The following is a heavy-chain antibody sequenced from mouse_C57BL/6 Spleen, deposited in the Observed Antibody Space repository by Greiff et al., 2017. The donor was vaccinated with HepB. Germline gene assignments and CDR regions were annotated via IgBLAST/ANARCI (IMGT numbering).Heavy chain of an antibody. CDR2: ISSGGSYT. CDR3: ARWGNYEAWFAY. Sequence: EVQGVESGGDLVKPGGSLKLSCAASGFTFSSYGMSWVRQTPDKRLEWVATISSGGSYTYYPDKVKGRFTISRDNAKNTLYLQMSSLKSEDTAMYYCARWGNYEAWFAYWGQGTLVTVSA. V-gene: IGHV5-6*01. D-gene: IGHD2-1*01. J-gene: IGHJ3*01. CDR1: GFTFSSYG.